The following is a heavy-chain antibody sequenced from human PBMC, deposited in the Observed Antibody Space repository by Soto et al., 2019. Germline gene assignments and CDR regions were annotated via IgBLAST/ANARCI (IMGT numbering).Heavy chain of an antibody. V-gene: IGHV4-34*01. CDR1: GGSLGGHY. CDR2: VSHVDST. J-gene: IGHJ5*02. CDR3: ARAYLTGTTTPYNWFDR. Sequence: SETLSLTCTFHGGSLGGHYWNWIRQSPGKALDLIGEVSHVDSTNYNPSLKGRATISLDTPKNQFSLKLNSMTAADRAVYYCARAYLTGTTTPYNWFDRWGQGTLVTFS. D-gene: IGHD1-7*01.